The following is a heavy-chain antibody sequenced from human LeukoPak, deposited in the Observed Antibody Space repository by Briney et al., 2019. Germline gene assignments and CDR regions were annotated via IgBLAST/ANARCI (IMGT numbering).Heavy chain of an antibody. D-gene: IGHD2-2*01. J-gene: IGHJ4*02. CDR3: ARNTELGYCSSTSCYALDY. CDR1: GYTFTGYG. V-gene: IGHV1-18*01. CDR2: ISAYNGNT. Sequence: ASVKVSCKASGYTFTGYGISWVRQAPGQGLEWMGWISAYNGNTNYAQKLQGRVTMTTDTSTSTAYMELRSLRSDDTAVYYCARNTELGYCSSTSCYALDYWGQGTLVTVSS.